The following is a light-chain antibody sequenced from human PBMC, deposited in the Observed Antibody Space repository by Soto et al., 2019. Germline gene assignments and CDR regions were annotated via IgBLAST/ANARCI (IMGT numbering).Light chain of an antibody. V-gene: IGKV3-20*01. CDR2: GAS. Sequence: QSPGTLSLSPGERATLSCRASQSVSSSYLAWYQQKPGQAPRLLIYGASSRATGIPDRFSGSGSGTDFTLTISRLEPEDFAVYYCQQYGSSLITFGQGTRLEIK. CDR1: QSVSSSY. J-gene: IGKJ5*01. CDR3: QQYGSSLIT.